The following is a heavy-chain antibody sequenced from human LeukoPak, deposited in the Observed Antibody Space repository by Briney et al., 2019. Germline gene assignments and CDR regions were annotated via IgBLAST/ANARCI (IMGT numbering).Heavy chain of an antibody. CDR1: GGSISSYY. J-gene: IGHJ6*02. V-gene: IGHV4-59*01. CDR3: ARAGYSSSWYDLGV. D-gene: IGHD6-13*01. Sequence: SETLSLTCTVSGGSISSYYWSWIRQPPGKGLEWIGYIYYSGSTNYNPSLKSRVTISVDTSKNQFSLKLSSVTAADTAVYYCARAGYSSSWYDLGVWGQGTTVTVSS. CDR2: IYYSGST.